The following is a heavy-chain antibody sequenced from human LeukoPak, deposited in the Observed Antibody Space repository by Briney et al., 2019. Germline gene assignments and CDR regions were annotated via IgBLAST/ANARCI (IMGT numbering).Heavy chain of an antibody. CDR3: ARRYYVSGTYHPAWIDC. Sequence: PSETLSLTCTGSDDSISSSSYYWGWIRQPPGRGLEWIGSVSYSGSSYYNPSLKSRVTISVDTSNNQFSLKLSSVTAADTAVYYCARRYYVSGTYHPAWIDCWGEGTLVTVSS. V-gene: IGHV4-39*01. CDR2: VSYSGSS. D-gene: IGHD3-10*01. CDR1: DDSISSSSYY. J-gene: IGHJ4*02.